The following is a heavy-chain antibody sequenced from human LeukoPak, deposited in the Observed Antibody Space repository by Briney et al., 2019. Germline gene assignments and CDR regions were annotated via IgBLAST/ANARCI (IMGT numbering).Heavy chain of an antibody. CDR2: IWYDGSYQ. D-gene: IGHD3-16*01. CDR3: VRDGFGNFGGMDV. J-gene: IGHJ6*02. Sequence: PGGSLRLSCAASGFTFSSFGLHWVRQAPGEGLEWVAVIWYDGSYQYYGDSVKGRYTISRDSSKNMLYLQMNSLRVEDTAVYYCVRDGFGNFGGMDVWGLGTTVTVSS. CDR1: GFTFSSFG. V-gene: IGHV3-33*01.